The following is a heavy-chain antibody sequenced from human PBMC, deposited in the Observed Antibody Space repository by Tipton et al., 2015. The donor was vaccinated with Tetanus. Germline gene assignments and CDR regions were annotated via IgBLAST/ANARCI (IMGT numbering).Heavy chain of an antibody. J-gene: IGHJ3*01. D-gene: IGHD5-24*01. Sequence: TLSLTCNVTGALLTIGGYSWGWIRQPPGQGLEWIGYIYQTGSTYFNPSLRSRLTMSLKMSKNQFSLRLTSVTAADTAVYYCARGGRDAYNNPLGAFDVWGRGTTVTVSS. CDR1: GALLTIGGYS. CDR3: ARGGRDAYNNPLGAFDV. CDR2: IYQTGST. V-gene: IGHV4-30-2*01.